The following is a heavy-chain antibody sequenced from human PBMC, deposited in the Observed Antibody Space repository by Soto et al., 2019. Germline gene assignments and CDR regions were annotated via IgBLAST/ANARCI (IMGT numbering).Heavy chain of an antibody. CDR1: GYTFSNSG. CDR2: ISNYNGNT. D-gene: IGHD2-8*01. CDR3: ARDEYNNGRNWLNP. J-gene: IGHJ5*02. V-gene: IGHV1-18*01. Sequence: QVQLVQSGPEVKKPGASVKVSCKASGYTFSNSGFSWMRQAPGQGLEWMGWISNYNGNTNYAQKFQGRLSMPTDTATSTAFMELRTLRSDDTAVYYCARDEYNNGRNWLNPWCQGTLVTVTS.